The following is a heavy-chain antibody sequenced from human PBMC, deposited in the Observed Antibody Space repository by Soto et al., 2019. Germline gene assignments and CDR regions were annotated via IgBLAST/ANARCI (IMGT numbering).Heavy chain of an antibody. CDR1: GFALSTRGEG. CDR2: IYWDDDK. CDR3: AHIPAQEQYCTKGGGYIRGPFAY. J-gene: IGHJ4*01. V-gene: IGHV2-5*02. D-gene: IGHD2-8*01. Sequence: TLVNPTRTLTLTCTFSGFALSTRGEGVGWIRQPPGKALEWLALIYWDDDKRYSPSLKSRLTITTDTSKNQVVLTMTNLEPVDTATYYCAHIPAQEQYCTKGGGYIRGPFAYSGRGTLDHVSS.